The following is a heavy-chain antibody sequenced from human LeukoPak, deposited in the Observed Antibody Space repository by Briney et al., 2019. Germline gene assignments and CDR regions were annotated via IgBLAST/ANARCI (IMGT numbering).Heavy chain of an antibody. CDR2: FDPEDGET. Sequence: ASVKVSCKVSGYTLTELSMHWVRQAPGKGLEWMGGFDPEDGETIYAQKFQGRVTMTEDTSTDTAYMELSSLRSEDTAVYYCATGPTVTKFRLNDYWGQGTLVTVSS. CDR3: ATGPTVTKFRLNDY. J-gene: IGHJ4*02. CDR1: GYTLTELS. D-gene: IGHD4-17*01. V-gene: IGHV1-24*01.